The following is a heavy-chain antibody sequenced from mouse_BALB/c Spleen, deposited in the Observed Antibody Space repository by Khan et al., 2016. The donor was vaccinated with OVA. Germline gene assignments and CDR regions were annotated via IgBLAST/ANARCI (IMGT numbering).Heavy chain of an antibody. CDR3: ASGYYGNDEFAY. D-gene: IGHD2-2*01. CDR2: IFPGTGTT. CDR1: GYTFTSYW. V-gene: IGHV1S132*01. J-gene: IGHJ3*01. Sequence: QVQLKESGAELVKPGASVKLSCKTSGYTFTSYWIQWVKQRPGQGLGWIGQIFPGTGTTYYNENFKGKATLTVDKSSNTAYMQFSSLTSADSAVDFCASGYYGNDEFAYWGQGTLVTVSP.